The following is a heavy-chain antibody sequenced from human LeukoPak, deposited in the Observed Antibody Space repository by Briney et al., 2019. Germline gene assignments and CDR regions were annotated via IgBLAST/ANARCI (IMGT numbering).Heavy chain of an antibody. CDR3: AKSLAVAGYYYGMDV. V-gene: IGHV1-24*01. Sequence: GASVTVSCKVSGYTLTELSMHWVRQAPGKGLEWMGGFDPEDGETIYAQKFQGRVTMTEDTSTGTAYMELSSLRSEDTAVYYCAKSLAVAGYYYGMDVWGQGTTVTVSS. CDR2: FDPEDGET. J-gene: IGHJ6*02. CDR1: GYTLTELS. D-gene: IGHD6-19*01.